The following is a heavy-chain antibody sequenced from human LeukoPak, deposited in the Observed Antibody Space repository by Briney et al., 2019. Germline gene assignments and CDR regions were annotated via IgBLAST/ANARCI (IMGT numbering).Heavy chain of an antibody. J-gene: IGHJ4*02. CDR1: GFTFSNYN. CDR3: ARGKRMVRGVIIPPIDY. V-gene: IGHV3-48*01. D-gene: IGHD3-10*01. CDR2: ISSSSSTI. Sequence: GGSLRLSCAAPGFTFSNYNMNWVRQPPGKGLQWVSYISSSSSTIYYADSVKGRFTISRDNAKNSLYLQMNSLRAEDTAVYYCARGKRMVRGVIIPPIDYWGQGTLVTVSS.